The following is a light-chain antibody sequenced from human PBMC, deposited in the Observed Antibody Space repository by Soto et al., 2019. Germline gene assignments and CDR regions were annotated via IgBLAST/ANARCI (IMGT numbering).Light chain of an antibody. CDR2: AAS. CDR1: QSISGY. Sequence: DIQMTQSPSSLSASVGDRITITCRASQSISGYLNWYQQKPGKAPKLLIYAASSLRSGVPSSFSGSGSGTDFTLTISSLQPEDFATYYCQQSYSSPFTFGPGTKVDIK. V-gene: IGKV1-39*01. CDR3: QQSYSSPFT. J-gene: IGKJ3*01.